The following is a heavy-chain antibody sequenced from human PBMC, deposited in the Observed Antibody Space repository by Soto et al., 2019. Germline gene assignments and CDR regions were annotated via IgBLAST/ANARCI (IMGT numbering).Heavy chain of an antibody. CDR2: LYYRGST. Sequence: CSFSRDSIDSISHLSASARLPPRKGLAWIGRLYYRGSTSYNPSTNRRVTISVDTSKNQFSLKLSSVTAADTAVYYCARGRYYDYGWRSYRHRYHFDNWGPGTLDTVFS. J-gene: IGHJ4*02. D-gene: IGHD3-16*02. V-gene: IGHV4-39*07. CDR3: ARGRYYDYGWRSYRHRYHFDN. CDR1: RDSIDSISHL.